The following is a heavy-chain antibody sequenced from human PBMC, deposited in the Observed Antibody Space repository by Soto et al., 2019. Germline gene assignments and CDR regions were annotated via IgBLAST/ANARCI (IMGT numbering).Heavy chain of an antibody. D-gene: IGHD3-10*01. CDR2: IIPILGIA. CDR1: GGTFSSYT. J-gene: IGHJ6*03. Sequence: SVKVSCKASGGTFSSYTISWVRQAPGQGLEWMGRIIPILGIANYAQKFQGRVTITADKSTSTAYMELSSLRSEDTAVYYCARVGKGAGSYYYYYMDVWGKGTTVTVSS. V-gene: IGHV1-69*02. CDR3: ARVGKGAGSYYYYYMDV.